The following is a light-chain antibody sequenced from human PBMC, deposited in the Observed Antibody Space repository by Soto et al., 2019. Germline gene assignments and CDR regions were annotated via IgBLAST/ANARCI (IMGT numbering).Light chain of an antibody. Sequence: SPGDRATLSCRASQYIGSAVAWYQQKPGQAPRLLVYGASTRATGIPARFSGSGSGTQFTLTITSLQSEDFAVYYCQQHNNWPLTFGGGTKVDIK. CDR3: QQHNNWPLT. CDR1: QYIGSA. V-gene: IGKV3-15*01. CDR2: GAS. J-gene: IGKJ4*01.